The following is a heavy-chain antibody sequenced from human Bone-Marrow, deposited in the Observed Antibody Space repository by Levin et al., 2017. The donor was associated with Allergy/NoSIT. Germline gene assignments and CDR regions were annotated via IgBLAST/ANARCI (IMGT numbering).Heavy chain of an antibody. D-gene: IGHD1-1*01. J-gene: IGHJ3*02. V-gene: IGHV3-21*06. CDR1: GFIFSKYH. CDR3: ARQLGSRWNDDAFDI. Sequence: GESLKISCAASGFIFSKYHMNWVRQAPGKGLEWVSSITSSGSYIQDADSVKGRFTISRDNAKNSLYLQMNSLRAEDTAVYFCARQLGSRWNDDAFDIWGQGTMVTVSS. CDR2: ITSSGSYI.